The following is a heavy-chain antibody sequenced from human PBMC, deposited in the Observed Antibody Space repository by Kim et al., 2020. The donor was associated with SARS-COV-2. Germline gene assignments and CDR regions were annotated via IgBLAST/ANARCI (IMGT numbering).Heavy chain of an antibody. CDR1: GGSISSSSYY. D-gene: IGHD3-10*01. CDR3: ARVKGWRFGELLYHWFDP. Sequence: SETLSLTCTVSGGSISSSSYYWGWIRQPPGKGLEWIGSIYYSGSTYYNPSLKSRVTISVDTSKNQFSLKLSSVTAADTAVYYCARVKGWRFGELLYHWFDPWGQGTLVTVSS. V-gene: IGHV4-39*01. CDR2: IYYSGST. J-gene: IGHJ5*02.